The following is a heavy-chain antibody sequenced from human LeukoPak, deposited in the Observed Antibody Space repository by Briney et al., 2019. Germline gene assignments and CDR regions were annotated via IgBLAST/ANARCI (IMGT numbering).Heavy chain of an antibody. J-gene: IGHJ6*02. CDR2: IGGSGGNT. D-gene: IGHD1-26*01. Sequence: GGSLRLSCAASGFTFSTYAMNWVRQAPGKGLEWVSGIGGSGGNTWYADSVKGRFTISRDHSKNTLYLQMNRLRAEDTATYYCAKYRTGPPYGLDVWGQGTTVTVSS. CDR1: GFTFSTYA. CDR3: AKYRTGPPYGLDV. V-gene: IGHV3-23*01.